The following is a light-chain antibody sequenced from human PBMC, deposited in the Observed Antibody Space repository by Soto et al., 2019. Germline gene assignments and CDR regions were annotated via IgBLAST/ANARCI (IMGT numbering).Light chain of an antibody. CDR1: SSDVGGYNY. V-gene: IGLV2-14*01. CDR3: SSYTSSSTGYV. Sequence: QSALTQPASVSGSPGQSITISCTGTSSDVGGYNYVSWYQQHPGKAPKLMIYEVSNRPSGVSNRFSGSKSGNTASLTISGRQAEDEADYYCSSYTSSSTGYVFGTGTKVTVL. CDR2: EVS. J-gene: IGLJ1*01.